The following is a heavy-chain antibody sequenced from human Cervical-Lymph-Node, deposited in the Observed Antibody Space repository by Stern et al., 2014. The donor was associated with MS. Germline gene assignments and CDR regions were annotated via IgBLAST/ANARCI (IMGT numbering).Heavy chain of an antibody. D-gene: IGHD2-2*01. CDR3: ARRHCSSRRCGWFDP. V-gene: IGHV5-51*01. J-gene: IGHJ5*02. CDR2: INPGDSDT. CDR1: GYSFTSYW. Sequence: EDQLVESGAEVKKPGASLKISCKGSGYSFTSYWIGLVRQMPGKGLERMGSINPGDSDTRYSPSFQGQVTISADKSISTAYLQWSSLKASDTAMYYCARRHCSSRRCGWFDPWGQGTLVTVSS.